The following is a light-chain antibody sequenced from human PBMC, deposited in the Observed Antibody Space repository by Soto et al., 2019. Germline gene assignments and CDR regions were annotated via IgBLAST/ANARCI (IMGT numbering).Light chain of an antibody. Sequence: QSVLTQRPLASGTPGQRVTISCSGSSSNIGSNYVYWYQQFPGSAPKLLIYRNDQRPSGVPDRFSGSKSGTSASLAISGPRSEDEADYYCAAWDDSLSAVVFGGGTKLTVL. CDR1: SSNIGSNY. CDR2: RND. V-gene: IGLV1-47*01. J-gene: IGLJ2*01. CDR3: AAWDDSLSAVV.